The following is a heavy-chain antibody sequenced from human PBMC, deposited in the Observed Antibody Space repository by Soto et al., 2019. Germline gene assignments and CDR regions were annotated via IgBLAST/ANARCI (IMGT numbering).Heavy chain of an antibody. Sequence: SETLSLTCTVSGDSIRSYYWSWIRQPPGKGLEWIGYIYDSGSTNYNPSLKSRVTISVDTSKSQFSLKLSSVTTADTAVYYCARDRAYYESSGLYFDYWGQGTLVTVSS. CDR3: ARDRAYYESSGLYFDY. D-gene: IGHD3-22*01. CDR2: IYDSGST. J-gene: IGHJ4*02. V-gene: IGHV4-59*01. CDR1: GDSIRSYY.